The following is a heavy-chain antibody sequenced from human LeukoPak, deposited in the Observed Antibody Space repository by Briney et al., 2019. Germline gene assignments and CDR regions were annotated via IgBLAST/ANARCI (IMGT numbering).Heavy chain of an antibody. Sequence: KASETLSLTCTVSGYSISSGYYWAWIRQPPGKGLEWIGRVYTSGITDYNPSLKSRVTISVDTSKNQFSLRLNSVTAADTAVYYCARDRAGYWADYWGQGILVTVSS. D-gene: IGHD2-8*02. CDR2: VYTSGIT. V-gene: IGHV4-38-2*02. J-gene: IGHJ4*02. CDR3: ARDRAGYWADY. CDR1: GYSISSGYY.